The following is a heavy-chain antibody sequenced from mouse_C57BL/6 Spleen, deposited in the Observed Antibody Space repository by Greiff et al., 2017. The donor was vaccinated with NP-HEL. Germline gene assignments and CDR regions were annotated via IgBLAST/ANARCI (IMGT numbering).Heavy chain of an antibody. D-gene: IGHD2-5*01. Sequence: VQLQQSVAELVRPGASVKLSCTASGFNIKNSYMHWVKQRPEQGLEWIGMIDPANGNTKYAPKFQGKATITVDTSSNTAYLQLSSLTSEDTAIYYCVRKDYSNLYYAMGYWGQGTSGPVSS. V-gene: IGHV14-3*01. CDR3: VRKDYSNLYYAMGY. CDR2: IDPANGNT. CDR1: GFNIKNSY. J-gene: IGHJ4*01.